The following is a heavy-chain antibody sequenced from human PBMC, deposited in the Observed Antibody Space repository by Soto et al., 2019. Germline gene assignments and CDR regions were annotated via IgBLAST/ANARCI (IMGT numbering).Heavy chain of an antibody. V-gene: IGHV4-61*01. CDR2: IYYSGST. CDR3: ARGLGIAAAGTWWFDP. CDR1: GGSVSSGSYY. Sequence: QVQLQESGPGLVKPSETLSLTCTVSGGSVSSGSYYWSWIRQPPGKGLEWIGYIYYSGSTNYNPSLKSRVNISVDTSKNQFSRKLSSVTAADTAVYYCARGLGIAAAGTWWFDPWGQGTLVTVSS. J-gene: IGHJ5*02. D-gene: IGHD6-13*01.